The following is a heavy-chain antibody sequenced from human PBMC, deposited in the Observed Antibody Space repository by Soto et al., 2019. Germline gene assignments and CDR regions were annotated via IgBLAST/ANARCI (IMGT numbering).Heavy chain of an antibody. CDR1: GYTFTSYY. CDR2: IYPSGGST. V-gene: IGHV1-46*01. Sequence: ASVKVSCKASGYTFTSYYMHWVRQAPGQGLEWMGRIYPSGGSTDYAQKFQGRVTMTRDTSASTAYMELSSLRSEDTAVYYCARSWNIVATLYYWGQGTLVTVSS. J-gene: IGHJ4*02. CDR3: ARSWNIVATLYY. D-gene: IGHD5-12*01.